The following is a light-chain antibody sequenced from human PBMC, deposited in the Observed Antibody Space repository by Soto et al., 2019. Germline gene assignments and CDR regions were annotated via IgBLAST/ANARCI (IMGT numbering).Light chain of an antibody. Sequence: QSALTQPASVSGSPGQSITISCTGSSSDIGDYKYVSWYKQHPGKAPQLMIYDVSNRPSGVSNRFSGSKSGNTASLTISGLQAEDEADYYCSSYTITSFVIFGGGTQVTVL. J-gene: IGLJ2*01. CDR1: SSDIGDYKY. CDR2: DVS. CDR3: SSYTITSFVI. V-gene: IGLV2-14*01.